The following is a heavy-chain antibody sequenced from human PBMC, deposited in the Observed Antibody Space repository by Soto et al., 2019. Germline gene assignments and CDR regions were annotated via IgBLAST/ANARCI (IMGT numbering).Heavy chain of an antibody. CDR3: ARVIEYDILTGYLDY. J-gene: IGHJ4*02. D-gene: IGHD3-9*01. CDR1: GGSVSSGSYY. Sequence: SETLSLTCTVSGGSVSSGSYYWSWIRQPPGKGLEWIGYIYYSGSTNYNPSLKSRVTISVDTSKNQFSLKLSSVTAADTAVYYCARVIEYDILTGYLDYWGQGTLVTVS. V-gene: IGHV4-61*01. CDR2: IYYSGST.